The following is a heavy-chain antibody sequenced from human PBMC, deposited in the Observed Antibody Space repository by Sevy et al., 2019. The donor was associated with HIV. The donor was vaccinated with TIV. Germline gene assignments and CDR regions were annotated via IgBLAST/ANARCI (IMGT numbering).Heavy chain of an antibody. J-gene: IGHJ6*02. V-gene: IGHV4-59*01. Sequence: SETLSLTCTVSGGSISSYYWSWIRQPPGKGLEWIGYIYYSGSTNYNPSLKSRVTISVDTSKNQFSLKLSSVTAADTAVYYCARDRLVPAAINYDYYGMDVWGQGTTVTVSS. CDR1: GGSISSYY. CDR2: IYYSGST. CDR3: ARDRLVPAAINYDYYGMDV. D-gene: IGHD2-2*02.